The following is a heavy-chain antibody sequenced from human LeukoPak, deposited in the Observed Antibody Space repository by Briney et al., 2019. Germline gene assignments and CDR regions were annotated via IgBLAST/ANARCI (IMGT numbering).Heavy chain of an antibody. V-gene: IGHV3-23*01. CDR1: GFTFSSYA. D-gene: IGHD6-13*01. CDR3: AKHSGYSSSWHLEKPWRLKGLPKLSFDY. CDR2: ISGSGGST. J-gene: IGHJ4*02. Sequence: GGSLRLSCAASGFTFSSYAMSWVRQAPGKGLEWVSAISGSGGSTYYADSVKGRFTISRDNSKNTLYLQMNSLRAEDTAVYYCAKHSGYSSSWHLEKPWRLKGLPKLSFDYWGQGTLVTVSS.